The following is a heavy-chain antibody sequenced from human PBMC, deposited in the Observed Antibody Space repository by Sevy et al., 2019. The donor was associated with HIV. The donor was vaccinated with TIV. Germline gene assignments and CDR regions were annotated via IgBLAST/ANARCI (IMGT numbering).Heavy chain of an antibody. V-gene: IGHV1-2*02. CDR1: GYTFTGYY. CDR2: INPNSGGT. Sequence: ASVRVSCKASGYTFTGYYMHWVRQAPGQGLEWMGWINPNSGGTNYAQKFQGRVTMTRDTSISTAYMELSRLRSDDTAVYYCAQTLDRRLVPDYWGQGTLVTVSS. CDR3: AQTLDRRLVPDY. J-gene: IGHJ4*02. D-gene: IGHD6-6*01.